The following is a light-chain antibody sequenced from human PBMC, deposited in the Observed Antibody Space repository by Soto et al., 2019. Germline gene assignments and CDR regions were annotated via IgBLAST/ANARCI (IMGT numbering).Light chain of an antibody. V-gene: IGKV1-5*01. J-gene: IGKJ1*01. CDR3: QQYNSYSPT. CDR2: DAS. Sequence: DIQMTKSPSTLSASVGDRVSSTFRASLKIRDWLAWYQQKPGKAPKLLIYDASSFESEVPSRFSGSRSGREFALTISPLQPDDFATYYCQQYNSYSPTFGQGTKVDIK. CDR1: LKIRDW.